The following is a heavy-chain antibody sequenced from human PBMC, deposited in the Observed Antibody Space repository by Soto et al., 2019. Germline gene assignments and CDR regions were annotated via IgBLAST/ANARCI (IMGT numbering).Heavy chain of an antibody. CDR3: ARGFGSGYLFDY. V-gene: IGHV3-23*01. CDR2: ISGSGGST. J-gene: IGHJ4*02. CDR1: GFTFSSYA. D-gene: IGHD3-3*01. Sequence: EVQLLESGGGLVQPGGSLRLSCAASGFTFSSYAMSWVRQAPGKGLEWVSAISGSGGSTYYADSVKGRFTISRDNSKNTVYLQMNRLRAEDTAVYYCARGFGSGYLFDYWGQGTLVTVSS.